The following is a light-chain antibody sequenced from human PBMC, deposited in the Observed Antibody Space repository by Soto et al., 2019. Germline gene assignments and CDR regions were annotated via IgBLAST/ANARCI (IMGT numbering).Light chain of an antibody. J-gene: IGLJ1*01. V-gene: IGLV2-14*01. CDR1: SSDVGAYNY. Sequence: QSVLAQPASVSGSPGQSIAISCTGISSDVGAYNYVSWYQQHPGKARKLIIFDVSNRPSGVSNRFSGSKSGDTASLTISGLQAEDEADYFCKSYTTGSTYVFGTGTKLTVL. CDR3: KSYTTGSTYV. CDR2: DVS.